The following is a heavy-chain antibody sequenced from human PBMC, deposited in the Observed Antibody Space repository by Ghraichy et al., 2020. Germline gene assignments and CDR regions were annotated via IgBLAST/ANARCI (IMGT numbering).Heavy chain of an antibody. CDR1: GYRLTELS. Sequence: ASVKVSCKVSGYRLTELSMYWVRQAPGKGLEWMGGFDPEDGETIYAQKFQGRVIMTEDTSTDTAYMELSSLRSDDTAVYYCATDGRIRLAVVGYGMDVWGQGTTVTVSS. CDR3: ATDGRIRLAVVGYGMDV. CDR2: FDPEDGET. D-gene: IGHD2-15*01. J-gene: IGHJ6*02. V-gene: IGHV1-24*01.